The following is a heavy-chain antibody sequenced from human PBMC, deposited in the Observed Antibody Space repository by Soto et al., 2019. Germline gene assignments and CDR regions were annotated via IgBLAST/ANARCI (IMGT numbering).Heavy chain of an antibody. CDR3: AKSRSLDY. J-gene: IGHJ4*02. D-gene: IGHD1-26*01. Sequence: ASGKVSCKASGYTFISYPIHWVRQAPGQRLECIGWINPPNGDTRYSQKFQGRVTITRNTSATTAYMDLNSLIPDDTAIYYCAKSRSLDYWGQGTPVTVSS. CDR2: INPPNGDT. V-gene: IGHV1-3*01. CDR1: GYTFISYP.